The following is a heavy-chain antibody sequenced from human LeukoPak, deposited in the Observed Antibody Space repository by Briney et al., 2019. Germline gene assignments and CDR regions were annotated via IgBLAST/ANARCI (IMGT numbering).Heavy chain of an antibody. V-gene: IGHV3-23*01. D-gene: IGHD3-10*01. CDR3: AKLTYGSGTYGAFDY. Sequence: GGSLRLSCAASGFTHSSYGMSWVRPAPGKGLEWVSGIRGSGDITFYADSVTGRFTISRDNSKNTLYLQMNSLRAEDTAVYYCAKLTYGSGTYGAFDYWGQGTLVTVST. CDR1: GFTHSSYG. J-gene: IGHJ4*02. CDR2: IRGSGDIT.